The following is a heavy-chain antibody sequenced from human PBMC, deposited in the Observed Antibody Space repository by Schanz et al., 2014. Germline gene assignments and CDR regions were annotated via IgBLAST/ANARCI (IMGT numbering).Heavy chain of an antibody. CDR2: IHHSGSI. CDR3: ARHLAESAAAAFDS. V-gene: IGHV4-34*01. J-gene: IGHJ4*02. CDR1: GGPFSGYF. Sequence: QVQLQQWGAGLLKPSETLSLTCAVYGGPFSGYFWSWIRQSPGKGLQWIGEIHHSGSIIYNPSLRSGVTISMDTSKNQFFLKLSSVAAADTAVYYCARHLAESAAAAFDSWGQGTLVAVSS. D-gene: IGHD2-2*01.